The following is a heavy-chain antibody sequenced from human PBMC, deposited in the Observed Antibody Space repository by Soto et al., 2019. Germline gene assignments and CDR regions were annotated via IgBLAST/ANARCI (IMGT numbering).Heavy chain of an antibody. CDR1: GSTFTGYY. CDR3: ARHSGYDYVFDY. Sequence: DSVEVSSTASGSTFTGYYIYWVRQAPGQGLEWMGWINPNNGDTNYAQNFQGRVTMTRDTSTSTAYMELSSLTFDDTAVYYCARHSGYDYVFDYWGQGTLVTVSS. CDR2: INPNNGDT. V-gene: IGHV1-2*02. J-gene: IGHJ4*02. D-gene: IGHD5-12*01.